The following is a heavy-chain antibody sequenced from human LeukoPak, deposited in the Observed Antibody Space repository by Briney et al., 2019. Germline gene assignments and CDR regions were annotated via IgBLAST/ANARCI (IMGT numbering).Heavy chain of an antibody. CDR2: IYTSGST. J-gene: IGHJ4*02. CDR3: AGLRPYYFDY. CDR1: GGSISSYY. Sequence: SETLSLTCTVSGGSISSYYWSWIRQPAGKGLEWIGRIYTSGSTNYNPSLKSRVTMSVDTYKNQFSLKLSSMTAADTAVYYCAGLRPYYFDYWGQGTLVTVSS. V-gene: IGHV4-4*07.